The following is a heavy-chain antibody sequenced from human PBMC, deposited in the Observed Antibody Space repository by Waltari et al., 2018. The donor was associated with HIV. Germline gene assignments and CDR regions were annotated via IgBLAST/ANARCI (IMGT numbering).Heavy chain of an antibody. CDR2: ISTYNGKT. CDR1: GYTFNTYG. J-gene: IGHJ6*02. Sequence: QVRLVQSGAEMKKPGASVKVSCEASGYTFNTYGVSWVRQAPGQGPEWMGWISTYNGKTYYAQNVQGRVAMTTDTSTSTAHMELRDLTSDDTAVYYCARDSQVGRHNYYYYGMDVWGQGTPVTVSS. V-gene: IGHV1-18*01. CDR3: ARDSQVGRHNYYYYGMDV. D-gene: IGHD1-26*01.